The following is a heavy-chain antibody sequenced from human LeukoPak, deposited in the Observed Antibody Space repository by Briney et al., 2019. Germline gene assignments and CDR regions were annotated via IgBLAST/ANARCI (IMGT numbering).Heavy chain of an antibody. CDR1: GGSLSAYY. V-gene: IGHV4-59*01. CDR2: IYDSGNT. J-gene: IGHJ3*02. CDR3: AREPTDAFDI. Sequence: PETLSLTCTVSGGSLSAYYWNWIRQPPGKGLEWIGNIYDSGNTNYNPSLESRVTISVDTSKKQFSLKLTSVTAADTAVYYCAREPTDAFDIWGQGTMVTVSS.